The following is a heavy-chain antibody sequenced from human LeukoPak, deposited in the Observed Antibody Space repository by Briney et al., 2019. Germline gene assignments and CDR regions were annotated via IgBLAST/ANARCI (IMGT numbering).Heavy chain of an antibody. CDR2: IKQDGSEK. Sequence: GGSLRLSCEASGLTFNKYWMTWVRQALGKGLEWVANIKQDGSEKNYVDSVKGRFTISRDNSKNTLYLQMNSLRAEDTAVYYCAKDYYDILTGLTSYDYWGQGTLVTVSS. J-gene: IGHJ4*02. CDR3: AKDYYDILTGLTSYDY. V-gene: IGHV3-7*01. D-gene: IGHD3-9*01. CDR1: GLTFNKYW.